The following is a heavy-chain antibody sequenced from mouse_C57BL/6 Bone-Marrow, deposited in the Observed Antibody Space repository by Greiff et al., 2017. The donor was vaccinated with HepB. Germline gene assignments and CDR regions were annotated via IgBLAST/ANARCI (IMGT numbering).Heavy chain of an antibody. D-gene: IGHD2-2*01. CDR1: GYTFTDYN. CDR2: INPNNGGT. CDR3: ARRGNMVTTGGAWFAY. Sequence: EVQLQQSGPELVKPGASVKIPCKASGYTFTDYNMDWVKQSHGKSLEWIGDINPNNGGTIYNQKFKGKATLTVDKSSSTAYMERRSLTSADTAVYYCARRGNMVTTGGAWFAYWGQGTLVTVSA. J-gene: IGHJ3*01. V-gene: IGHV1-18*01.